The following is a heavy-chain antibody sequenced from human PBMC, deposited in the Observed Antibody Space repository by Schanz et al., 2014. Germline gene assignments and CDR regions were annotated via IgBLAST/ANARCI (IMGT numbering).Heavy chain of an antibody. D-gene: IGHD3-22*01. CDR1: GFTFSNFG. V-gene: IGHV3-30*18. CDR2: ISYHGSER. J-gene: IGHJ4*02. Sequence: QVQLVESGGGVVQPGRSLRLSCAASGFTFSNFGLHWVRQAPGKGLNWVAVISYHGSERYYADSVKGRFTISRDNSKNTLYLQMNSLRTEDTAVYFCAKSYDTSGYSGFDYWGQGTLVTVSS. CDR3: AKSYDTSGYSGFDY.